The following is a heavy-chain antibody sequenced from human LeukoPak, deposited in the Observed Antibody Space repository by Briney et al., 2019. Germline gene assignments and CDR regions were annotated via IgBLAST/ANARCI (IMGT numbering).Heavy chain of an antibody. CDR2: IIPMMGIA. D-gene: IGHD6-19*01. J-gene: IGHJ4*02. Sequence: AVKVSCKASGGTLRRHTITWVRQAPGQGLEWMGRIIPMMGIANYAQKFQGRVTITADTSTDTAYMDLISLRSEDTAVYYCASRSHKTIVGADTREVGDYWGQGTLVTVSS. CDR3: ASRSHKTIVGADTREVGDY. V-gene: IGHV1-69*02. CDR1: GGTLRRHT.